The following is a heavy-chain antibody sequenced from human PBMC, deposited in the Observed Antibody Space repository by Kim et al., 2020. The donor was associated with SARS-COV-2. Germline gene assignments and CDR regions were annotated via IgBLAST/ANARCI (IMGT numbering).Heavy chain of an antibody. J-gene: IGHJ6*03. D-gene: IGHD3-10*01. CDR2: IIPILGIA. Sequence: SVKVSCKASGGTFSSYAISWVRQAPGQGLEWMGRIIPILGIANYAQKFQGRVTITADKFTSTAYMELSSLRSEDTAVYYCARDTGVVRGYTAGYYYYYM. CDR3: ARDTGVVRGYTAGYYYYYM. CDR1: GGTFSSYA. V-gene: IGHV1-69*04.